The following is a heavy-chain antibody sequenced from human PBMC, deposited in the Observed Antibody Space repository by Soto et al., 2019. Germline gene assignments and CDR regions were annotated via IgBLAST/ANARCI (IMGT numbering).Heavy chain of an antibody. Sequence: ASVKVSCKASGYTFTGYYMHWVRQAPGQGLEWMGWINPNSGGTNYAQKFQGRVTMTRDTSISTAYMELSRLRSDDTAVYYCARDPLYYDILTGYLHYYYGMDVWGQGTTVTVS. J-gene: IGHJ6*02. D-gene: IGHD3-9*01. CDR2: INPNSGGT. CDR1: GYTFTGYY. CDR3: ARDPLYYDILTGYLHYYYGMDV. V-gene: IGHV1-2*02.